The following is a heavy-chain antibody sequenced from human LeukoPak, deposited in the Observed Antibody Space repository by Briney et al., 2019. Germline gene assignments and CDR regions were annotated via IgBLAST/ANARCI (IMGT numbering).Heavy chain of an antibody. CDR1: EFTVSSNY. CDR2: IYSGGST. D-gene: IGHD2-2*02. J-gene: IGHJ4*02. V-gene: IGHV3-66*01. CDR3: ASPGAYCSSTSCYTY. Sequence: GGSLRLSCAASEFTVSSNYMSWVRQAPGKGLDGFSVIYSGGSTYYADSVKGRFTISRDNSKNTLYLQMNSLRADHTAVYYCASPGAYCSSTSCYTYWGQGPLVTVSS.